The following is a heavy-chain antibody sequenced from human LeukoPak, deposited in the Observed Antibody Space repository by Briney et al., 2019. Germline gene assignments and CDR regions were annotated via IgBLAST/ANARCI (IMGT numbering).Heavy chain of an antibody. CDR2: INHSGST. Sequence: PSETLSLTCAVYGGSFSGYCWSWIRQPPGKGLEWIGEINHSGSTNYNPSLKSRVTISADTSKNQFSLKLSSVTAADTAVYYCARYYYGSGSSHYFDYWGQGTLVTVSS. D-gene: IGHD3-10*01. CDR3: ARYYYGSGSSHYFDY. V-gene: IGHV4-34*01. J-gene: IGHJ4*02. CDR1: GGSFSGYC.